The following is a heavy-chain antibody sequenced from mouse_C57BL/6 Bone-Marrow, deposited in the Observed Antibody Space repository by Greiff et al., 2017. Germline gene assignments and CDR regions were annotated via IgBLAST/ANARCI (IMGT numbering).Heavy chain of an antibody. V-gene: IGHV1-75*01. D-gene: IGHD2-5*01. CDR2: IFPGSGST. J-gene: IGHJ3*01. CDR1: GYTFTDYY. Sequence: SGPELVKPGASVKISCKASGYTFTDYYINWVKQRPGQGLEWIGWIFPGSGSTYYNEKFKGKATLTVDKSSSTAYMLLSSLTSEDSAVYFCARSLYYSNDWFAYWGQGTLVTVSA. CDR3: ARSLYYSNDWFAY.